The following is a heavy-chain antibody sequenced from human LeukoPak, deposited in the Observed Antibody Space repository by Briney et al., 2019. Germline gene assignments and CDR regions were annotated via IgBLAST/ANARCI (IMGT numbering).Heavy chain of an antibody. CDR2: IKQDESEI. V-gene: IGHV3-7*01. CDR3: ARDKIVGPTTLDY. CDR1: GCTFSGYW. J-gene: IGHJ4*02. D-gene: IGHD1-26*01. Sequence: SGGSLRLSCATSGCTFSGYWMSWVRQTPEKGLEWVANIKQDESEIYYVDSVKGRFTISRDNAKSSLYLQMNSLRTDDTAVYYCARDKIVGPTTLDYWGQGTLVTVSS.